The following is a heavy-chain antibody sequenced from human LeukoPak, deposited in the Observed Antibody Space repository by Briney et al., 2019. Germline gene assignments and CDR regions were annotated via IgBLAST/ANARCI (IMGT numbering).Heavy chain of an antibody. CDR2: IKQDGSEK. CDR1: GFTFNDYW. V-gene: IGHV3-7*01. D-gene: IGHD3-22*01. CDR3: VRDRAYFDSSGFYNLDY. Sequence: GGSLRLSCASSGFTFNDYWMSWVRQAPGKGLEWVANIKQDGSEKYYVDSVKGRFTISRDNAKNSLYLQMNSLRAEDTAVYYCVRDRAYFDSSGFYNLDYWGQGTLVTVSS. J-gene: IGHJ4*02.